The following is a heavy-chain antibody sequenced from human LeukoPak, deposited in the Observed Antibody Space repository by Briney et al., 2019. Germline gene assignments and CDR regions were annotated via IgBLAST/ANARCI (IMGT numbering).Heavy chain of an antibody. V-gene: IGHV1-2*02. D-gene: IGHD2-2*01. CDR1: GYTFTGYY. CDR2: INPDSGGT. CDR3: ARGLWNIVVVPAATGDAFDI. J-gene: IGHJ3*02. Sequence: APVKVSCKASGYTFTGYYMHWVRQAPGQGLEWMGWINPDSGGTNYAQKFQGRVTMTRDTSISTAYIELSRLRSDDTAVYYCARGLWNIVVVPAATGDAFDIWGQGTLVTVSS.